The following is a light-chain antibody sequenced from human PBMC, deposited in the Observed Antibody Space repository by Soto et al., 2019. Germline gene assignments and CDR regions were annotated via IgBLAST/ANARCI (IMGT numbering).Light chain of an antibody. V-gene: IGLV1-44*01. CDR3: ASWDNSLNGLYV. CDR2: GDN. Sequence: QSVLTQPPSAAGTPGQRVSISCSGSSSNIGSHPVNWYQQLPGTGPKLLLYGDNQRPSGVPDRFSGSKSGTSASLAISGLQSEDEAHYYCASWDNSLNGLYVFGTGTKVTVL. J-gene: IGLJ1*01. CDR1: SSNIGSHP.